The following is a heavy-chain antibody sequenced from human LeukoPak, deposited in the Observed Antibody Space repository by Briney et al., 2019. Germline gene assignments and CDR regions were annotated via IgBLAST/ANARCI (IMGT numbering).Heavy chain of an antibody. CDR3: ASAPMATTEYYFDY. D-gene: IGHD5-24*01. J-gene: IGHJ4*02. Sequence: SETLSLTCTVSGGSISSSSYCWGWIRQPPGKGLEWIGSIYYSGSTYYNPSLKSRVTISVDTSKNQFSLKLSSVTAADTAVYYCASAPMATTEYYFDYWGQGTLVTVSS. CDR2: IYYSGST. V-gene: IGHV4-39*01. CDR1: GGSISSSSYC.